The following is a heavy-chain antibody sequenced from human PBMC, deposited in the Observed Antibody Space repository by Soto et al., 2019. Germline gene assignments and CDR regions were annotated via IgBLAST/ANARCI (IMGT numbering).Heavy chain of an antibody. V-gene: IGHV3-30-3*01. CDR2: ISYDGSNK. CDR1: GFTFSSYA. J-gene: IGHJ4*02. D-gene: IGHD5-12*01. Sequence: GGSLRLSCAASGFTFSSYAMHWVRQAPGKGLEWVAVISYDGSNKYYADSVKGRFTISRDNSKNTLYLQMNSLRAEDTAVYYCARDYSGYDYWFYFDYWGQGTLVTVSS. CDR3: ARDYSGYDYWFYFDY.